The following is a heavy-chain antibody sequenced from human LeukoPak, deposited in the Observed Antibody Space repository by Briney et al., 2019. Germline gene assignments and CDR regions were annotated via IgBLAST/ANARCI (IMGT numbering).Heavy chain of an antibody. Sequence: GGSLRLSCTASGFTFGNHGMHWVRQSPGKGLEWVAVIWYDGSNKYYADSVKGRFTISRDNSKNTLYLQMDSLGVEDTAMYYCVRWGTGKILDTWGQGTLVTVSS. CDR2: IWYDGSNK. CDR1: GFTFGNHG. J-gene: IGHJ5*02. V-gene: IGHV3-33*01. CDR3: VRWGTGKILDT. D-gene: IGHD3-16*01.